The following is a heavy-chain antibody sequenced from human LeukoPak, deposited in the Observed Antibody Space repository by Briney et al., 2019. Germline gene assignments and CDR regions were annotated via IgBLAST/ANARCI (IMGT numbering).Heavy chain of an antibody. V-gene: IGHV1-3*01. CDR2: INAGNGNT. CDR1: GYTFTSYA. CDR3: AREDTYYDYVWGSYPPTNAFDI. D-gene: IGHD3-16*02. Sequence: ASVTVSCKASGYTFTSYAMHWVRQAPGQRLEWMGWINAGNGNTKYSQKFQGRVTITRDTSASTAYMELSSLRSEDTAVYYCAREDTYYDYVWGSYPPTNAFDIWGQGTMVTVSS. J-gene: IGHJ3*02.